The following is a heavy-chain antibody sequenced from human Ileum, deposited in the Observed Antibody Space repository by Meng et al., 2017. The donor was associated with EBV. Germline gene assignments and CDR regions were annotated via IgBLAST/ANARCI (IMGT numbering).Heavy chain of an antibody. CDR2: ISHTGTT. Sequence: VQLQQWGAGLLKPSETLSLTCGVYGASFSNYYWTWIRQPPGKGLEWIGEISHTGTTKYNPSLKNRVTISLDTSNNQFSLNLNSVTAADTALYYCARYGTCGANSFYCFDPWGQGTLVTVSS. J-gene: IGHJ5*02. D-gene: IGHD4-23*01. CDR3: ARYGTCGANSFYCFDP. CDR1: GASFSNYY. V-gene: IGHV4-34*01.